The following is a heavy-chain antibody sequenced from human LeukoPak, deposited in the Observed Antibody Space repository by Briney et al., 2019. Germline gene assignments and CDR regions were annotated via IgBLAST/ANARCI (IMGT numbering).Heavy chain of an antibody. J-gene: IGHJ6*03. D-gene: IGHD3-22*01. CDR3: ARYEVLGMTTIGDYYYMDV. CDR2: ISGSNGNT. Sequence: ASVKVSCKASGYTFTRYGISWVRQAPGQGLEWMGWISGSNGNTKYAQKLQGRVTMTTETSTSTAYMELRSLRSDDTAVYYCARYEVLGMTTIGDYYYMDVWGKGTTVTVSS. CDR1: GYTFTRYG. V-gene: IGHV1-18*01.